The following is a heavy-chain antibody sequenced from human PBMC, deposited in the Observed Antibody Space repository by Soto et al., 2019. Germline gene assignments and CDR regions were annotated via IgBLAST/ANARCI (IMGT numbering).Heavy chain of an antibody. V-gene: IGHV1-69*06. CDR2: IIPIFGTA. Sequence: QVQLVQSGAEVKKPGSSVKVSCKASGGTFSSYAISWVRQAPGQGLEWMGGIIPIFGTANYAQKFQGRVTITADKSTSTAYMELSSLRSEDTAVYYCARDGLPSGYCSSTSCYTGGKYYYYGMDVWGQGTTVTVSS. CDR1: GGTFSSYA. CDR3: ARDGLPSGYCSSTSCYTGGKYYYYGMDV. D-gene: IGHD2-2*02. J-gene: IGHJ6*02.